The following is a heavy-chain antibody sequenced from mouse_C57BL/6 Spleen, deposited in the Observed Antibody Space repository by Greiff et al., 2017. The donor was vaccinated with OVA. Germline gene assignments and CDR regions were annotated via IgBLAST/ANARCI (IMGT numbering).Heavy chain of an antibody. D-gene: IGHD1-1*02. V-gene: IGHV1-18*01. CDR2: INPKNGGT. CDR1: GYTFTDSN. J-gene: IGHJ4*01. Sequence: EVQLHHPGPELVKPGASVKIPCKASGYTFTDSNMDWVKQSHGKSLEWIGEINPKNGGTTYNQKFKGKATWTVDKSSTAASMERRSRTSEDPAVYYWARRDYVDAMDYWGQGTSVTVSS. CDR3: ARRDYVDAMDY.